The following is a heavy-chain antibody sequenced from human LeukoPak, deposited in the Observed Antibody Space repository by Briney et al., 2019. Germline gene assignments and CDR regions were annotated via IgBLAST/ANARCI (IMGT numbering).Heavy chain of an antibody. V-gene: IGHV4-4*07. CDR2: KRNSGST. D-gene: IGHD3/OR15-3a*01. CDR3: ARHKREFFDWFMFDP. J-gene: IGHJ5*02. CDR1: GGPISTYS. Sequence: SETLSLTCTVSGGPISTYSWMWIRQPPGKGLEWIGCKRNSGSTNYNPSLKSRVTMSLDTSKNLFSLKLSSVTAADTAVYYCARHKREFFDWFMFDPWGQGTLVTVSS.